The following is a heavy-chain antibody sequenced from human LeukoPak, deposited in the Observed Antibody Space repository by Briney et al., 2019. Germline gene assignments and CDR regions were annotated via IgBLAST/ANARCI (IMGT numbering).Heavy chain of an antibody. CDR2: IHYSGRT. J-gene: IGHJ4*02. D-gene: IGHD2-21*01. V-gene: IGHV4-59*01. CDR1: GGSISSYY. CDR3: ARAAYCGANCYYYFDY. Sequence: SETLSLTCNVSGGSISSYYWTWIRQPPGKGLEWIGYIHYSGRTNYNPSLKSRVTISVDTSTNQFSLKLSSVTAADTAVYYCARAAYCGANCYYYFDYWGQGTLVTVSS.